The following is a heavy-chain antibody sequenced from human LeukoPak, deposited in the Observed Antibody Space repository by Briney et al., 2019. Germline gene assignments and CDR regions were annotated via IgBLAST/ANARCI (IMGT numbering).Heavy chain of an antibody. Sequence: ASVKVSCKASGGTFSSYAISWVRQAPGQGLEWVGRIIPTLGIANYAQKFQGRVTITADKSTSTAYMELSSLRSEDTAVYYCARGLTVTTRYYFDYWGQGNLVTVSS. CDR2: IIPTLGIA. CDR1: GGTFSSYA. CDR3: ARGLTVTTRYYFDY. D-gene: IGHD4-17*01. J-gene: IGHJ4*02. V-gene: IGHV1-69*04.